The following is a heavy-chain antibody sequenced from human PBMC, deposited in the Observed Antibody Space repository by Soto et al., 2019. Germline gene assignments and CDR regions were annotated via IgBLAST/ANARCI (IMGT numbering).Heavy chain of an antibody. CDR1: GGSISSGGYS. Sequence: SETLSLTCTVSGGSISSGGYSWSWIRQPPGKGLEWIGYIYHSGSIYYNPSGGSTSYAQKFQGRVTMTRDTSTSTVYMELSSLRSEDTAVYYCAIVRGVSAAEGAFDYWGQGTLVTVSS. CDR3: AIVRGVSAAEGAFDY. CDR2: IYHSGSI. D-gene: IGHD3-10*01. V-gene: IGHV4-30-2*02. J-gene: IGHJ4*02.